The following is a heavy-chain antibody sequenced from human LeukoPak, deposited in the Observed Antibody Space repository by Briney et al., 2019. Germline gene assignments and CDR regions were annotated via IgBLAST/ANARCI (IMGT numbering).Heavy chain of an antibody. J-gene: IGHJ4*02. V-gene: IGHV3-23*01. D-gene: IGHD5-12*01. CDR2: ISGNGDNT. CDR1: GFTFISYS. Sequence: GGSLRLSCSVSGFTFISYSMTWVRQAPGKGLEWLSSISGNGDNTYYADSVKGRFTISRDNSKDTLYLQMNSLRVDDAAVYYCAGQWLRLGPIDYWGQGTLVSVS. CDR3: AGQWLRLGPIDY.